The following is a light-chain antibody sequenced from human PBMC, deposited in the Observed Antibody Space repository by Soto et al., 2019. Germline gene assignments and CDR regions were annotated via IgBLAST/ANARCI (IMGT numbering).Light chain of an antibody. J-gene: IGKJ5*01. CDR2: AAS. V-gene: IGKV1-27*01. CDR3: QKYNSALT. CDR1: QGISNY. Sequence: DIQMTQSTSSLSASVGDRVTITCRASQGISNYLAWYQQKPGKVPKLLIYAASTLQSGVPSRFSGSGSGTDFTLTISSLQPEDVATYYCQKYNSALTFGQGTRLEIK.